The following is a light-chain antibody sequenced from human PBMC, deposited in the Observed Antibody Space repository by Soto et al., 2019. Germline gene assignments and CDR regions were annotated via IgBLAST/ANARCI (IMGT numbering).Light chain of an antibody. CDR2: AAS. CDR1: QSISSA. CDR3: QQHNSYRALT. Sequence: DIRMTQSPSSLSASVGDRVTITCRASQSISSALAWYQQKPGKAPKRLIYAASTVPTGVPSRFRGTGAGTEVIHTSSSRQPADGATDDCQQHNSYRALTFGGGTKVEIK. V-gene: IGKV1-17*01. J-gene: IGKJ4*01.